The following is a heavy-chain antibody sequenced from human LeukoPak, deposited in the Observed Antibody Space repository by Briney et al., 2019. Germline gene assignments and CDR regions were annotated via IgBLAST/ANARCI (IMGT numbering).Heavy chain of an antibody. V-gene: IGHV3-66*01. D-gene: IGHD3-10*01. CDR2: IYSGGSP. J-gene: IGHJ4*02. CDR1: TFTVSTSY. Sequence: GGSLRLSCAASTFTVSTSYMTWVRQAPGKGLEWVSMIYSGGSPYYADSVKGRFTISRDNSKNTLNLQMNSLRVEDTAVYYCVPLTDGSVDQWGQGTLVTVSS. CDR3: VPLTDGSVDQ.